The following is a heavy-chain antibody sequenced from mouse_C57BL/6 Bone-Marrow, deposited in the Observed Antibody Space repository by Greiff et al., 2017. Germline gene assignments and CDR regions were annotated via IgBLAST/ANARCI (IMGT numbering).Heavy chain of an antibody. V-gene: IGHV2-2*01. Sequence: VKLVESGPGLVQPSQSLYITCTVSGFSLTSYGVHWVRQSPGTGLEWLGVIWSGGSTDYNAAFISRLSISKDNSKSQVFFKMNSLQADDTAIYYCASQLPFAYWGQGTLVTVAA. CDR2: IWSGGST. CDR3: ASQLPFAY. D-gene: IGHD4-1*02. J-gene: IGHJ3*01. CDR1: GFSLTSYG.